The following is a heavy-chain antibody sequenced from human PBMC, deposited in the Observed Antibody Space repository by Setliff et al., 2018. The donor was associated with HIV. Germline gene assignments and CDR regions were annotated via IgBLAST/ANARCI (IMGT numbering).Heavy chain of an antibody. CDR3: ARDYSTLGRSDGAFDM. Sequence: SETLSLTCTVSGDSVSRYYWSWIRQSPGKGLEWIGYASYSGNANYNPSLKSRVTISVDTTKNQFSLKLTSMTAADTAIYYCARDYSTLGRSDGAFDMWGPGTMVTVSS. CDR2: ASYSGNA. CDR1: GDSVSRYY. J-gene: IGHJ3*02. D-gene: IGHD3-3*01. V-gene: IGHV4-59*02.